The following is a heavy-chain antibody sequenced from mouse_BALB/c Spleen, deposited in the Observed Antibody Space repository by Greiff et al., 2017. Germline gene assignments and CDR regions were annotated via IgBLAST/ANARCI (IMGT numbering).Heavy chain of an antibody. D-gene: IGHD2-13*01. V-gene: IGHV1-87*01. CDR3: ARGCCDYSGVYYYAMAY. CDR1: GYSFTSYW. J-gene: IGHJ4*01. Sequence: QVQLQQSGAGLARPGASVKLSCKASGYSFTSYWMQWVKQRPGKGLEWIGAIYPGDGDTRYTQTFKGKATLTADKSSSTAYMHLSSLASEDSAVYYCARGCCDYSGVYYYAMAYWGQGTSVTVSS. CDR2: IYPGDGDT.